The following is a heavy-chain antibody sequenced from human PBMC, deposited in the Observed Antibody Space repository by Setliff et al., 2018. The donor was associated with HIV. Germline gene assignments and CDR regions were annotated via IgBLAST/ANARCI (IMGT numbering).Heavy chain of an antibody. J-gene: IGHJ4*02. D-gene: IGHD3-22*01. Sequence: SETLSLTCAVYGGSFSGYDWSWIRQPPGKGLEWIGEINHSGSTNYNPSLKSRVTISVDTSKNQFSLKLRSVTAADTAVYYCARASYYYDSSGWVDYWGQGTLVTVSS. CDR3: ARASYYYDSSGWVDY. CDR2: INHSGST. V-gene: IGHV4-34*01. CDR1: GGSFSGYD.